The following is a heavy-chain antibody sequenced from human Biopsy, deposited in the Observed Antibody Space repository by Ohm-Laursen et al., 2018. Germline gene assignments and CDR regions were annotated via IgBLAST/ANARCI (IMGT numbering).Heavy chain of an antibody. CDR2: IIAVSGLV. CDR3: ATPFQYYDSWGGYPPFDH. Sequence: SSVKVSCQPSGGTFSNYAISWARQAPGDGLEWMGWIIAVSGLVNYAPKFQGRVSITADKSPTSAYMELSNLKSEDTAVYYCATPFQYYDSWGGYPPFDHWGQGTLVTVSS. CDR1: GGTFSNYA. J-gene: IGHJ4*02. V-gene: IGHV1-69*17. D-gene: IGHD3-3*01.